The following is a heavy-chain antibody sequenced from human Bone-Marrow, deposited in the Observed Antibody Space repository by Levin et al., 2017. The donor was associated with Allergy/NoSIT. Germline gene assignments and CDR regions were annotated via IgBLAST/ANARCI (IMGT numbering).Heavy chain of an antibody. Sequence: ASVKVSCKASGYMFIAFYINWMRQAPGQGLEWMGRINPSSGATRYAKSFQGRVSITRDTSGTTAYLQLTSVTHDDTAVYFCARDGGFCNGTKCHSGNWFDAWGQGTLIAVSS. D-gene: IGHD1-7*01. CDR1: GYMFIAFY. CDR2: INPSSGAT. V-gene: IGHV1-2*06. CDR3: ARDGGFCNGTKCHSGNWFDA. J-gene: IGHJ5*02.